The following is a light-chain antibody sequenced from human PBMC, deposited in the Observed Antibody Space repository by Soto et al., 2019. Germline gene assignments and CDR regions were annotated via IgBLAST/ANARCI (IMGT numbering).Light chain of an antibody. V-gene: IGKV3-20*01. CDR1: LSVGSTS. J-gene: IGKJ3*01. Sequence: EVVWTQSPGTLPLSPRERATLSCRASLSVGSTSLACYKQKPGQAPKLLIYGVSSRATGIPDRFSGSGSGTDFIRTISRLEPEDFAVYYCQQYGTSALTFGPGTKVD. CDR2: GVS. CDR3: QQYGTSALT.